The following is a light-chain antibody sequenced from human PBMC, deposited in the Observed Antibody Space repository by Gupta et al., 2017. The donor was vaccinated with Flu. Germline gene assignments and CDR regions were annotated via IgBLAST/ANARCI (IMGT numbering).Light chain of an antibody. Sequence: SGTPGQRVSISCSGTSSNIGNYAVTWFQQLPGAAPKLLIYRNNERPSRVPDRFSGSKSGTSASLAFSGLQSEDEADYYCAAWDDSLNTYVFGSGTRVNVL. CDR3: AAWDDSLNTYV. CDR2: RNN. V-gene: IGLV1-44*01. J-gene: IGLJ1*01. CDR1: SSNIGNYA.